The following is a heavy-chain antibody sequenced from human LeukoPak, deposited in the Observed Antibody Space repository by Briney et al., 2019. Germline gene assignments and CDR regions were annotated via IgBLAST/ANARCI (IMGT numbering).Heavy chain of an antibody. V-gene: IGHV3-48*03. CDR1: GFTFSSYE. J-gene: IGHJ4*02. CDR3: ARGGTYDILTGYY. Sequence: GGSLRLSSAASGFTFSSYEMNWVRQAPGKGLEWVSYISSSGSTIYYADSVKGRFTISRDNAKNSLSLQMNSLRAEDTAVYYCARGGTYDILTGYYWGQGTLVTVSS. D-gene: IGHD3-9*01. CDR2: ISSSGSTI.